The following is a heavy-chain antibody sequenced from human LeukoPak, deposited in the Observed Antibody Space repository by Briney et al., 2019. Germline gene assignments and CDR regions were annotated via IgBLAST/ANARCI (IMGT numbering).Heavy chain of an antibody. Sequence: SETLSLTCAVYGGSFSGYYWSWIRQPPGKGREWLGEINHSGSTNYNPSLKSRVTISVDTSKNQFSLKLSSVSAADTAVYYCARRVYFDYWGQGTLVTVSS. CDR1: GGSFSGYY. CDR2: INHSGST. J-gene: IGHJ4*02. D-gene: IGHD6-13*01. V-gene: IGHV4-34*01. CDR3: ARRVYFDY.